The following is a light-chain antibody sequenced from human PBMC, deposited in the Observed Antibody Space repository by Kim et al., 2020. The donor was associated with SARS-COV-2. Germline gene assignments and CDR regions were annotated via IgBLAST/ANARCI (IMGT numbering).Light chain of an antibody. CDR2: AAS. CDR3: QQLNSYPHT. V-gene: IGKV1-9*01. Sequence: SASVGDRVTITCRASQGISSYLAWYQQKPGKAPKLLIYAASTLQSGVPPRFSGSGSGTDFTLTISSLQPEDFATYYCQQLNSYPHTFGQGTKLEIK. J-gene: IGKJ2*01. CDR1: QGISSY.